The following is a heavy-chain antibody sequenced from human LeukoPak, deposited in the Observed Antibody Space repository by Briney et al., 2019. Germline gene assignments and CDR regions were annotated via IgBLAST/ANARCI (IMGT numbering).Heavy chain of an antibody. Sequence: PGGSLRLSCAASGFTFDDYAMHWVRQAPGKGLEGVSLISWDGGSTYYADSVKGRFTISRDNSKNSLYLQMNSLRAEDTALYYCAKDPCYYGSGSGFDYWGQGILVTVSS. CDR1: GFTFDDYA. V-gene: IGHV3-43D*03. J-gene: IGHJ4*02. CDR3: AKDPCYYGSGSGFDY. CDR2: ISWDGGST. D-gene: IGHD3-10*01.